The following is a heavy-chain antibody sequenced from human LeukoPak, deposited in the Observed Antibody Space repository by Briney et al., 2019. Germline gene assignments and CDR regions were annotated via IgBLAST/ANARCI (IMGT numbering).Heavy chain of an antibody. CDR1: GFTFSSYE. Sequence: PGGSLRLSCAASGFTFSSYEMNWVRQAPGKGLEWVSYIRSSGSAIYYADSVKGRFTISRDNAKHSLYLQMNSLRAEDTAVYYCARDRGGHFEASFDYWGQGTLVTVSS. D-gene: IGHD2/OR15-2a*01. CDR2: IRSSGSAI. V-gene: IGHV3-48*03. CDR3: ARDRGGHFEASFDY. J-gene: IGHJ4*02.